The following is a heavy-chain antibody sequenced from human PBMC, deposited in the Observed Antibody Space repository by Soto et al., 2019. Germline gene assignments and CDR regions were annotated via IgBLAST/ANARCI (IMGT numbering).Heavy chain of an antibody. CDR2: FYYSGST. CDR3: ARSYYAFWSGYFYMDV. Sequence: SETLSLTCTVSGGSISSYYWSWIRQPPGKGLEWIGYFYYSGSTNYNPSLKSRVTISADTSKNQFSLKLNSVTAADTAVYYCARSYYAFWSGYFYMDVWGKGTTVTVSS. V-gene: IGHV4-59*08. D-gene: IGHD3-3*01. J-gene: IGHJ6*03. CDR1: GGSISSYY.